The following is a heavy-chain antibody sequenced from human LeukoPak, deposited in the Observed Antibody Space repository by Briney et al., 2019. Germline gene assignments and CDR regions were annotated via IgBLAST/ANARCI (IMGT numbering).Heavy chain of an antibody. J-gene: IGHJ3*02. CDR3: ANSYCSSTSCYDLADFDI. V-gene: IGHV1-2*02. CDR2: INPNSGGT. CDR1: GYTFTGYY. Sequence: ASVKVSCKASGYTFTGYYMHWVRQAPGQRLEWMGWINPNSGGTNYAQKFQGRVTMTRDTSISTAYMELSRLGSDDTAVYYCANSYCSSTSCYDLADFDIWGQGTMVTVSS. D-gene: IGHD2-2*01.